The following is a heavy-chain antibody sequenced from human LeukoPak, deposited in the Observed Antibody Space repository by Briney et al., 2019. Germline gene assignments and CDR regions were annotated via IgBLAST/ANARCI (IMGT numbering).Heavy chain of an antibody. CDR2: INPISGGT. J-gene: IGHJ4*02. Sequence: GASVKVSCMASGYTFTGYYMDWVRPAPGQGAEWMGWINPISGGTKNAKKFQGRVTMTRYTSSSTAYMELSRLRSDDTAVYYCARAECSSGSCSNDYWGQGTLVTVSS. V-gene: IGHV1-2*02. CDR1: GYTFTGYY. D-gene: IGHD2-15*01. CDR3: ARAECSSGSCSNDY.